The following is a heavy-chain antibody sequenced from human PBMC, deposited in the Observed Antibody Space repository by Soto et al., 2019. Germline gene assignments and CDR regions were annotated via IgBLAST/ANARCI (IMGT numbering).Heavy chain of an antibody. CDR3: ARVVATIKGFDY. CDR1: GGSFSGYY. V-gene: IGHV4-34*01. Sequence: SETLSLTCAVYGGSFSGYYWSWVRQPPGKGLEWIGEINHSGSTNYNPSLKSRVTISVDTSKNQFSLKLSSVTAADAAVYYCARVVATIKGFDYWGQGTLVTVSS. D-gene: IGHD5-12*01. CDR2: INHSGST. J-gene: IGHJ4*02.